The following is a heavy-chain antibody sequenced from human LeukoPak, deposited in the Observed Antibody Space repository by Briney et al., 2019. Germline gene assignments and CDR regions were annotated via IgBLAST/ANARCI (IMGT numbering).Heavy chain of an antibody. CDR3: ARDGGVHGVWGSYRYLYYYYGMDV. J-gene: IGHJ6*02. CDR1: GYTFTSYG. CDR2: ISAYNGNT. V-gene: IGHV1-18*01. D-gene: IGHD3-16*02. Sequence: GASVKVSCKASGYTFTSYGISWVRQAPGQGLEWMGWISAYNGNTNYAQKLQGRVTMTTDTSTSTAYMELRSLRSDDTAVYYCARDGGVHGVWGSYRYLYYYYGMDVWGQGTTVTVSS.